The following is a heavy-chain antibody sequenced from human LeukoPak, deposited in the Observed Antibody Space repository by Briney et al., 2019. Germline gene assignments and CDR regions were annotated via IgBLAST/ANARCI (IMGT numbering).Heavy chain of an antibody. V-gene: IGHV3-48*01. Sequence: GGSLRLSCAASGFTFSSYGMDWVRQAPGKGLEWVSYISSNSRTIDYANSAKGRFTISRDNAKNSLFLQMSSLRAEDTAMYYCTRGGAARPDYWGQGTLVTVSS. CDR1: GFTFSSYG. CDR3: TRGGAARPDY. D-gene: IGHD6-6*01. J-gene: IGHJ4*02. CDR2: ISSNSRTI.